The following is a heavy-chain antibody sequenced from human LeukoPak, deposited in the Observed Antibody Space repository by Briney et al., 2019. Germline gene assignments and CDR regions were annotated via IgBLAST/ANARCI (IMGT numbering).Heavy chain of an antibody. CDR2: IYTSGST. V-gene: IGHV4-4*07. CDR1: GGSISSYY. CDR3: ARNRGEVVPSAITRGYSYYYGMDV. Sequence: PSETLSLTCTVSGGSISSYYWSWIRQPAGKGLEWIGRIYTSGSTNYNPSLKSRVTMSVDTSKNQFSLKLSSVTAADTAVYYCARNRGEVVPSAITRGYSYYYGMDVWGQGTTVTVSS. J-gene: IGHJ6*02. D-gene: IGHD2-2*01.